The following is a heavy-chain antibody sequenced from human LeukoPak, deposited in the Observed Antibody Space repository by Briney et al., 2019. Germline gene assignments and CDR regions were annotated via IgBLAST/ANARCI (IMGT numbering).Heavy chain of an antibody. CDR3: ARGALVVAAIGHYYYYMDV. Sequence: KTGGSLRLSCAASGFTFSSYSMNWVRQAPGKGLEWVSSISSSSSYIYYADSVKGRFTISRDNAKNSLYLQMNSLRAEDTAVYYCARGALVVAAIGHYYYYMDVWGKGTTVTISS. J-gene: IGHJ6*03. CDR2: ISSSSSYI. D-gene: IGHD2-15*01. CDR1: GFTFSSYS. V-gene: IGHV3-21*01.